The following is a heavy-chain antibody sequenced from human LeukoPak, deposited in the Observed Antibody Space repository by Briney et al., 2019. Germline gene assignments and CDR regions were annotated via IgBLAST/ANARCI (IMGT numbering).Heavy chain of an antibody. CDR3: AKPYYYGSRSYMDY. CDR2: ISYDGSNT. D-gene: IGHD3-10*01. CDR1: GFTFSDFG. Sequence: GGSLRLSCAASGFTFSDFGMHWVRQAPGKGLEWVAVISYDGSNTYYADSVKGRFTISRDNSKNMLYLQMNSLRAEDTAVYYCAKPYYYGSRSYMDYWGQGTLVTASS. V-gene: IGHV3-30*18. J-gene: IGHJ4*02.